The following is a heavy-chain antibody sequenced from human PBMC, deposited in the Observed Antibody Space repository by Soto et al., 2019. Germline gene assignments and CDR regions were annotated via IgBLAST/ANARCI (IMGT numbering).Heavy chain of an antibody. Sequence: SETLSLTCTVSGGSISSSSYYWGWIRQPPGKGLEWIGSIYYSGSTYYNPSLKSRVTISVDTSKNQFSLKLSSVTAADTAVYYCASHDLGYSYGPQYFDYWGQGTLVTVSS. V-gene: IGHV4-39*01. CDR1: GGSISSSSYY. J-gene: IGHJ4*02. D-gene: IGHD5-18*01. CDR3: ASHDLGYSYGPQYFDY. CDR2: IYYSGST.